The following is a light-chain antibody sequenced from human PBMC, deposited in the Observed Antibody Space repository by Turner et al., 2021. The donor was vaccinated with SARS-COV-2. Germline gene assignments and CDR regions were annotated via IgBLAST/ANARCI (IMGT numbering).Light chain of an antibody. J-gene: IGKJ4*01. CDR2: GAS. V-gene: IGKV3-20*01. CDR3: QQYGGSPLT. Sequence: EIVLTQSPGTLSLSPGERATLSCRASHSVSSSYLAWYQQKPGQAPRLLIYGASSRATGIPDRFSGSGSGTDFTLTISRLEPEDFAVYYCQQYGGSPLTFGGGTKVESK. CDR1: HSVSSSY.